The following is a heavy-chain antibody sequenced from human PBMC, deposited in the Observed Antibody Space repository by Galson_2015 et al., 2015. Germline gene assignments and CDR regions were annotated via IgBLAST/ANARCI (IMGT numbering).Heavy chain of an antibody. Sequence: SLRLSCAASGFTFSDYYMSWIRQAPGKGLEWVSYISSSGSTIYYADSVKGRFTISRDNAKNSLYLQMNSLRAEDTAVYYCARVSYSWFGELYFDYWGQGTLVTVSS. V-gene: IGHV3-11*01. CDR2: ISSSGSTI. CDR1: GFTFSDYY. CDR3: ARVSYSWFGELYFDY. J-gene: IGHJ4*02. D-gene: IGHD3-10*01.